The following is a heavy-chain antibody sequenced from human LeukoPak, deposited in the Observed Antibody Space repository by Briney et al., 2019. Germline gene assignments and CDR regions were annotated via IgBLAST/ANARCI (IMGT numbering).Heavy chain of an antibody. V-gene: IGHV4-39*07. Sequence: SETLSLTCTVSGGSISTSSYYWGWIRQPPGKGLECIGNIYYSGSTYYNPSLKSRVTISVDTSKNQFSLKLSSVTAADTAVYYCARVDIRARVIFYFDYWGQGTLVTVSS. CDR3: ARVDIRARVIFYFDY. J-gene: IGHJ4*02. CDR2: IYYSGST. CDR1: GGSISTSSYY. D-gene: IGHD2-21*01.